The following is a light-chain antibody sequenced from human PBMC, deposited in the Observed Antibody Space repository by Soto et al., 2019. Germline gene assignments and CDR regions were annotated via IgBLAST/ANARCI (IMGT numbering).Light chain of an antibody. J-gene: IGKJ1*01. CDR2: AAS. Sequence: DIQMTQSPSSLSASVGDSVTFTCRASQSIGGYLNWYQQKLGKAPTLLIYAASSLQSGVPSRFSGTGSCTDFTLIISGLQPADFATYYCQHSYGIHCTFGQGTKVEMK. CDR3: QHSYGIHCT. CDR1: QSIGGY. V-gene: IGKV1-39*01.